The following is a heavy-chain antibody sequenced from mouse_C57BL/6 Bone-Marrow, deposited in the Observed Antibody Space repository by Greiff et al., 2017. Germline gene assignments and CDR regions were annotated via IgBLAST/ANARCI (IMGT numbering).Heavy chain of an antibody. J-gene: IGHJ2*01. CDR3: ARHGTGVIYYGNYGLFYYFDY. CDR2: FYPGSGSI. D-gene: IGHD2-1*01. V-gene: IGHV1-62-2*01. Sequence: QVQLKESGAELVKPGASVKLSCKASGYTFTEYTIHWVKQRSGQGLEWIGWFYPGSGSIKYNEKFKDKATLTADKSSSTVYMELSRLTSEDSAVYFCARHGTGVIYYGNYGLFYYFDYWGQGTTLTVSS. CDR1: GYTFTEYT.